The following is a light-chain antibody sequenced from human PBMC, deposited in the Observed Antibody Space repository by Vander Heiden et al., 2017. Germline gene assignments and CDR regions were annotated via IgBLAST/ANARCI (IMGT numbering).Light chain of an antibody. J-gene: IGKJ5*01. V-gene: IGKV3-20*01. CDR3: QQYGSSPIT. Sequence: EIVLTQSPRTLSLSPGERATLSCRASQSVSSSYLAWYQQKPGQAPRLLIYDASSRATGIPDRFSGSGSGTDFTLTISRLEPEDFAVFYCQQYGSSPITFGQGTRLEIK. CDR1: QSVSSSY. CDR2: DAS.